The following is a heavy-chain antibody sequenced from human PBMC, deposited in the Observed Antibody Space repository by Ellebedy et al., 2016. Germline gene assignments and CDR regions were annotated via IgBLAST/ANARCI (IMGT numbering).Heavy chain of an antibody. CDR2: IYYSGST. CDR1: GGSISSGDYY. Sequence: SETLSLTCTVSGGSISSGDYYWSWIRQPPGKGLEWIGYIYYSGSTFYNPSLKSRISISVHTSKNQFSLRLNSVTAADTAVYFCARGEDDFWSGVSFNSWGQGTLVIVSS. CDR3: ARGEDDFWSGVSFNS. V-gene: IGHV4-30-4*01. D-gene: IGHD3-3*01. J-gene: IGHJ4*02.